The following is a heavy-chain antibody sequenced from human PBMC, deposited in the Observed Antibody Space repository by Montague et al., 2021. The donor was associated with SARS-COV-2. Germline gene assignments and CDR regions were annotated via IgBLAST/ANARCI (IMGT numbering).Heavy chain of an antibody. J-gene: IGHJ3*02. V-gene: IGHV4-31*03. CDR3: ARGDGVVVADRYI. D-gene: IGHD2-15*01. CDR1: GGSISNGGYY. CDR2: MYDSGST. Sequence: TLSLTCTVSGGSISNGGYYCSWIRQHPGKGLEWIGYMYDSGSTYYNPSLTSRVTMSLDTSKNQFSLKLSSVTAADTAVYYCARGDGVVVADRYIWGQGTMVTVSS.